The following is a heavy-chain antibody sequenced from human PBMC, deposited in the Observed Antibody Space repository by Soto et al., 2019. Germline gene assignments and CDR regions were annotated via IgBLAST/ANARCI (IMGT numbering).Heavy chain of an antibody. V-gene: IGHV3-53*01. CDR3: ARQTFSYYYGMDV. Sequence: GGSLRLSCAASGFTVSSNYMSWVRQAPGKGLEWVSVIYSGGSTYYADSVKGRFTISRDNSKNTLYLQMNSLRAEDTAVYYCARQTFSYYYGMDVWGQGTTVTVSS. CDR1: GFTVSSNY. CDR2: IYSGGST. J-gene: IGHJ6*02.